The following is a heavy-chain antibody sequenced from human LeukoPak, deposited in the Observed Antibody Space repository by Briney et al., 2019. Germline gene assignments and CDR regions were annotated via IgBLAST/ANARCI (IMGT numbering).Heavy chain of an antibody. V-gene: IGHV3-21*01. J-gene: IGHJ4*02. D-gene: IGHD3-10*01. CDR1: GFTFSSYS. Sequence: GGSLRLSCVASGFTFSSYSMNWVRQAPGKGLEWVSSISSSSSYIYYADSVKGRFTISRDNAKNSLYLQMNSLRAEDTAVYYCARVVGPMVRGVIIGPPGYWGQGTLVTVSS. CDR2: ISSSSSYI. CDR3: ARVVGPMVRGVIIGPPGY.